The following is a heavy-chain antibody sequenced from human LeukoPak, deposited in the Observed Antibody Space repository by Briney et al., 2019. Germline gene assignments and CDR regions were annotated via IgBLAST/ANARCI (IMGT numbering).Heavy chain of an antibody. J-gene: IGHJ5*02. D-gene: IGHD3-22*01. V-gene: IGHV4-38-2*02. CDR3: ARAHYYDSSGYFEEGNWFDP. CDR2: IYHSGST. CDR1: GYSISSGYY. Sequence: SETLSLTCTVSGYSISSGYYWGWIRQPPGKGLEWIGSIYHSGSTYYNPSLKSRVTISVDTSKNQFSLKLSSVTGADTAVYYCARAHYYDSSGYFEEGNWFDPWGQGTLVTVSS.